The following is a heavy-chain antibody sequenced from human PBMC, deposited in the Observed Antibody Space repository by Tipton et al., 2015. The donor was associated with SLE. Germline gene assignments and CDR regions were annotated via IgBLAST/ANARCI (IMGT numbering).Heavy chain of an antibody. CDR3: AKEGWYPHYNSVDV. J-gene: IGHJ6*03. CDR1: GFSFSNYW. V-gene: IGHV3-7*03. CDR2: IKEDGSET. Sequence: QLVQSGGGLVQPGGSLRLSCAASGFSFSNYWMDWVRQAPGKGLEWVAKIKEDGSETYYLDSVKGRFTISRDNAKSSLFLRMNTLRAEDTAVYYCAKEGWYPHYNSVDVWGKGTTVIVSS. D-gene: IGHD6-19*01.